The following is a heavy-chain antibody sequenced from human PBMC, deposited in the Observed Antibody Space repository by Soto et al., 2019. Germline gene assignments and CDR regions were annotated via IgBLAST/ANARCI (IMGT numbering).Heavy chain of an antibody. CDR2: MNPNSGNT. Sequence: QVQLVQSGAEVKKPGASVKVSCKASGYTFTSYDINWVRQATGQGLEWMGWMNPNSGNTGYAQKFQGRVTMTRNTSITPXSXQXTRLRAEGTAVYYCARVGYDILTGYYNRYCHYGMDVWGPGTTVIVSS. CDR1: GYTFTSYD. J-gene: IGHJ6*02. V-gene: IGHV1-8*01. CDR3: ARVGYDILTGYYNRYCHYGMDV. D-gene: IGHD3-9*01.